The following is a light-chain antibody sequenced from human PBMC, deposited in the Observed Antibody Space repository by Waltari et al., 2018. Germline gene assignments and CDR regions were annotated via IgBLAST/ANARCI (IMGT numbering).Light chain of an antibody. CDR2: DAS. Sequence: DIQMTQSPSTLSASVGDKVTITCRASQSVSGWLAWYQQKPGEAPKLLIYDASNLQSGVPSRFSGSGSGTEFILTISSLQPDDFATFYCQQYHSYPFTFAPGTKVHIK. CDR3: QQYHSYPFT. V-gene: IGKV1-5*01. J-gene: IGKJ3*01. CDR1: QSVSGW.